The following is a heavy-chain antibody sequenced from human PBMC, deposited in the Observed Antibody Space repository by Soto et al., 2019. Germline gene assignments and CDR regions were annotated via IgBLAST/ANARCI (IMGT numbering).Heavy chain of an antibody. J-gene: IGHJ4*02. V-gene: IGHV3-23*01. CDR1: GFTFSSYA. Sequence: PGGSVRLSCAASGFTFSSYAMSWVRQAPGKGLEWVSAISGSGGSTYYADSVKGRFTISRDNSKNTLYLQMNSLRAEDTAVYYCAKDLAGNVVRGPNYYWGQGTLVTVSS. CDR2: ISGSGGST. D-gene: IGHD3-10*01. CDR3: AKDLAGNVVRGPNYY.